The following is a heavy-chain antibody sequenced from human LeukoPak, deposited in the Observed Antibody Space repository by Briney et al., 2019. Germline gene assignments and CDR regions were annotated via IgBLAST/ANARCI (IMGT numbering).Heavy chain of an antibody. Sequence: SETLSLTCTVSGGSISSGGYYWSWIRQHPGKGLEWIGYIYYSGSTYYNPSLKSRVTISVDTSKNQFSLKLSSVTAADTAVYYCARDWYPGIAAAGYWGQGTLVTVSS. J-gene: IGHJ4*02. V-gene: IGHV4-31*03. CDR2: IYYSGST. CDR1: GGSISSGGYY. CDR3: ARDWYPGIAAAGY. D-gene: IGHD6-13*01.